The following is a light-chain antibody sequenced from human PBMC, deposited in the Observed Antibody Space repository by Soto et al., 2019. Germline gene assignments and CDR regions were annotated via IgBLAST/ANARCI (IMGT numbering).Light chain of an antibody. V-gene: IGKV2-24*01. Sequence: DIVMTQTPLSSPVSLGQPASISCRSSQGLVHSDGNTYLSWLHQRPGQTPRLLIYKTSNRFSGVPDRFSGSGAGTDFTLKISRVEAEDVGVYYCMQATQLWTFGQGTKVEI. J-gene: IGKJ1*01. CDR2: KTS. CDR3: MQATQLWT. CDR1: QGLVHSDGNTY.